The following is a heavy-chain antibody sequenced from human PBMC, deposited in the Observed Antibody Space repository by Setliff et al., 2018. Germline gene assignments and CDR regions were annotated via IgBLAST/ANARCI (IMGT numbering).Heavy chain of an antibody. D-gene: IGHD3-3*01. CDR1: GGSLNTYY. V-gene: IGHV4-4*07. CDR2: INTSGTT. CDR3: AGGLPGDYDFNCFDT. Sequence: PSETLSLTCTVSGGSLNTYYWRWIRQPAGKELEWIGRINTSGTTRYNPSLRSRATLSVDESMNRFSLNLNSVTAADTAVYYCAGGLPGDYDFNCFDTWGQGALVTVSS. J-gene: IGHJ5*02.